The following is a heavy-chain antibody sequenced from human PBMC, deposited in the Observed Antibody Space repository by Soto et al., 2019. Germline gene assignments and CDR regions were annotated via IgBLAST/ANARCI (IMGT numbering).Heavy chain of an antibody. D-gene: IGHD2-2*01. V-gene: IGHV3-23*01. CDR2: ISGSGGST. J-gene: IGHJ5*02. CDR3: AKGGAQLLHYNWFDP. Sequence: EVQLLESGGGLVQPGGSLRLPFAASGFTFSSYAMSWVRQAPGKGLEWVSAISGSGGSTYYADSVKGRFTISRDNSKNPQDLQMTSLRAEDTAVYDCAKGGAQLLHYNWFDPWGQGTLVTVSS. CDR1: GFTFSSYA.